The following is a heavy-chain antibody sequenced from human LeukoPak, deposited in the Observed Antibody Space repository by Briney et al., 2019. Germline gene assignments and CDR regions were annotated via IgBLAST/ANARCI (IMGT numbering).Heavy chain of an antibody. CDR3: ARDTFYDFWSGRGIEH. CDR1: GFPFSSHG. J-gene: IGHJ1*01. V-gene: IGHV3-7*01. Sequence: GGSLRLPCAGSGFPFSSHGMNWVRQAPGKGLEWVANIKQDGSEKYYVDSVKGRFTISRDNAKNSLYLQMNSLRAEDTAVYYCARDTFYDFWSGRGIEHWGQGTLVTVSS. CDR2: IKQDGSEK. D-gene: IGHD3-3*01.